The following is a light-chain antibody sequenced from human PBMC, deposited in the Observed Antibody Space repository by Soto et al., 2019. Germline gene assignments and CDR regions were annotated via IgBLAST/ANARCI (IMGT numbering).Light chain of an antibody. V-gene: IGKV3D-20*01. CDR1: QSVSSTY. J-gene: IGKJ1*01. CDR3: QQYGSTPRT. CDR2: DES. Sequence: EILLTHSPATLSLSPVEGATVSCRSSQSVSSTYLAWYQQKPGLAPRLLIYDESSRATGIPDRFSGSGSGKDFTITISKLENEDFEVYYCQQYGSTPRTCGQGTKVDIK.